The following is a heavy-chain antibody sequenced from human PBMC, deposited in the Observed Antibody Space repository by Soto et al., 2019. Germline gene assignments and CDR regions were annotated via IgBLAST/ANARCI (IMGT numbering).Heavy chain of an antibody. J-gene: IGHJ3*02. CDR1: GXTVSSNG. Sequence: GSLRLSCAASGXTVSSNGMDWVRQAPGKGLEWVAFIWYDGSDKYYADSVKGRFTISRDNSKNTLYLQMNSLRAKDTAVYYCARDRYPNYPPDAFDIWGQGTLGTVSS. D-gene: IGHD4-4*01. V-gene: IGHV3-33*01. CDR3: ARDRYPNYPPDAFDI. CDR2: IWYDGSDK.